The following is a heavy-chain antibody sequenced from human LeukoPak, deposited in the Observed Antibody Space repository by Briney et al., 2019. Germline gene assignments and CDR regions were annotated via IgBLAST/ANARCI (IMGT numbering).Heavy chain of an antibody. D-gene: IGHD2-2*01. CDR2: ISAYNGNT. V-gene: IGHV1-18*01. CDR1: GYTFTSYG. J-gene: IGHJ6*02. Sequence: ASVKVSCKASGYTFTSYGISWVRQAPGQGLEWMGWISAYNGNTNYAQKLQGRVTMTTDTSTSTAYMELRSLRSDDTAVYYCARGMEVVVPAASFHYYYYGMDVWGQGTTVTVSS. CDR3: ARGMEVVVPAASFHYYYYGMDV.